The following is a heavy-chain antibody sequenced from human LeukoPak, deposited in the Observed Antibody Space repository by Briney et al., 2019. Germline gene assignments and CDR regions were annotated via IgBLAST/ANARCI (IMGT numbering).Heavy chain of an antibody. Sequence: QPGGSLRLSCAASGFTFSSYWMHWVRHAPGKGLVWVSAISGSGGSTYYADSEKGRLTISRENSKNTLYLQMNSLIDEDTAVYYCASRPLGRGFGELSPKNDAFDIWGQGTMVTVSS. V-gene: IGHV3-23*01. J-gene: IGHJ3*02. CDR1: GFTFSSYW. D-gene: IGHD3-10*01. CDR3: ASRPLGRGFGELSPKNDAFDI. CDR2: ISGSGGST.